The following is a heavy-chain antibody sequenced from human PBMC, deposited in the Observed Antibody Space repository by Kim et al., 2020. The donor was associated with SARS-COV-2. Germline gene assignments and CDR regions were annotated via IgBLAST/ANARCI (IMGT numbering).Heavy chain of an antibody. CDR3: AKDPAYCGGDCP. J-gene: IGHJ5*02. Sequence: GGSLRLSCAASGFTFSSYGMHWVRQAPGKGLEWVAVISYDGSNKYYADSVKGRFTISRDNSKNTLYLQMNSLRAEDTAVYYCAKDPAYCGGDCPWGQGTLVTVSS. CDR2: ISYDGSNK. CDR1: GFTFSSYG. V-gene: IGHV3-30*18. D-gene: IGHD2-21*02.